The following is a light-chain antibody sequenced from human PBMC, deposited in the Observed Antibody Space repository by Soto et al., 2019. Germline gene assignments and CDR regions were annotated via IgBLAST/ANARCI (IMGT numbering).Light chain of an antibody. Sequence: ETVLTQSPGTVSLSPGEIATLACRTSQSVNSNYLAWYHQKPGQAPRLLIYGVFNRATGIPDRFSGSGSGTDFSITISGLEPEDYAVYYCQHYDGSPRTFGQGTKLEIK. CDR1: QSVNSNY. CDR2: GVF. J-gene: IGKJ2*01. V-gene: IGKV3-20*01. CDR3: QHYDGSPRT.